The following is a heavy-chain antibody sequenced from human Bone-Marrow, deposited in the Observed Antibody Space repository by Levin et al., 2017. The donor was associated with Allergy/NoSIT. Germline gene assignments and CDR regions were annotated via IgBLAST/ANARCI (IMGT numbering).Heavy chain of an antibody. V-gene: IGHV1-2*02. CDR1: GYTFTGYY. CDR2: INPNSGGT. J-gene: IGHJ4*02. Sequence: RGESLKISCKTSGYTFTGYYLHWARQAPGQGLEWMGWINPNSGGTKFAQKFHDRVTMTRDTSISPAYMELRRLRSDDTAIYYCARDYGFGGIIVHGFDYWGQGTLVSVSS. CDR3: ARDYGFGGIIVHGFDY. D-gene: IGHD3-16*02.